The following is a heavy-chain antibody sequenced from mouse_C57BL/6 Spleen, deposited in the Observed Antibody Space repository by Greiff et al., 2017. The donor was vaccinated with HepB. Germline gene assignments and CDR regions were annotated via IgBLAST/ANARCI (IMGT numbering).Heavy chain of an antibody. Sequence: VKLMESGPGLVQPSQSLSITCTVSGFSLTSYGVHWVRQSPGKGLEWLGVIWSGGSTDYNAAFISRLSISKDDSTSQVFFKMNSLQADDTAIYYCARKGFAYWGQGTLVTVSA. J-gene: IGHJ3*01. V-gene: IGHV2-2*01. CDR1: GFSLTSYG. CDR3: ARKGFAY. CDR2: IWSGGST.